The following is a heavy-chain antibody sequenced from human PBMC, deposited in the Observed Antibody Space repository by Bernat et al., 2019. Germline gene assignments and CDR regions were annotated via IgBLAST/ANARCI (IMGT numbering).Heavy chain of an antibody. CDR3: ARHPGYTSGWSDY. Sequence: EVQLVQSGAEVKKPGESLRISCKGSGYSFTSYWIGWVRQMPGKGLEWLGIIHPGDSDTRYSPSFQGHVTISADKSISTAYLQWSSLKASDTAMHYCARHPGYTSGWSDYWGQGTLVTVSS. CDR1: GYSFTSYW. V-gene: IGHV5-51*01. CDR2: IHPGDSDT. D-gene: IGHD6-19*01. J-gene: IGHJ4*02.